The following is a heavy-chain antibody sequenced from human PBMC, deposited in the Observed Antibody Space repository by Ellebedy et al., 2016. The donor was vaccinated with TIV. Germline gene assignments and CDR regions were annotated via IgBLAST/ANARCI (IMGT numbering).Heavy chain of an antibody. CDR2: IFYSGST. CDR1: GGSISSSSYY. V-gene: IGHV4-39*01. J-gene: IGHJ4*02. D-gene: IGHD6-13*01. CDR3: ARLAAAAATFDY. Sequence: MPSETLSLTCTVSGGSISSSSYYRGWIRQPPGKGLEWLGNIFYSGSTYYNPSRKSRVTIAVDTSKNLFSLKLTSVTAADTAIYYCARLAAAAATFDYWGQGTLVTVSS.